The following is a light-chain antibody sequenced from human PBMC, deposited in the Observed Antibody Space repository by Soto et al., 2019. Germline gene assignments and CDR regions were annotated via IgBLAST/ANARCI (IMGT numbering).Light chain of an antibody. V-gene: IGKV3-15*01. J-gene: IGKJ2*01. CDR3: QQGHNWPLT. CDR1: QSISTE. CDR2: SAS. Sequence: EIVMTQSPATLSLSPGERVTLSCRASQSISTELAWYQQKPSQPPRLLIYSASTRATGVPARFTGSGSGSEFTLTISGLQSEDFAVYYCQQGHNWPLTFGQGTRLEI.